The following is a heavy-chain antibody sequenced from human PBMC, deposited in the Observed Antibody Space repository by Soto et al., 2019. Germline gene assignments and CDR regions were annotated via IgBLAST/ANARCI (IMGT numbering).Heavy chain of an antibody. D-gene: IGHD5-12*01. CDR3: ARAAGLPPPAVYFDY. CDR2: ISYDGSNK. J-gene: IGHJ4*02. CDR1: GFTFSSYA. Sequence: GGSLRLSCAASGFTFSSYAMHWVRQAPGKGLEWVAVISYDGSNKYYADSVKGRFTISRDNSKNTLYLQMNSLRAEDTAVYYCARAAGLPPPAVYFDYWGQGTLVTVSS. V-gene: IGHV3-30-3*01.